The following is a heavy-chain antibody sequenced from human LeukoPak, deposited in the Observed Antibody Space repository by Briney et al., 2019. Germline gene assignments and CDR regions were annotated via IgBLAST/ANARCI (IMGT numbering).Heavy chain of an antibody. J-gene: IGHJ4*02. CDR3: ATDIVVVPAASQESAGNDY. D-gene: IGHD2-2*01. CDR2: ISAYNGNT. Sequence: ASVKVSCKASGYTFTSYGISWVRQAPGQGLEWVGWISAYNGNTNYAQKLQGRVTMTTDTSTSTAYMELRSLRSDDTAVYYCATDIVVVPAASQESAGNDYWGQGTLVTVSS. V-gene: IGHV1-18*01. CDR1: GYTFTSYG.